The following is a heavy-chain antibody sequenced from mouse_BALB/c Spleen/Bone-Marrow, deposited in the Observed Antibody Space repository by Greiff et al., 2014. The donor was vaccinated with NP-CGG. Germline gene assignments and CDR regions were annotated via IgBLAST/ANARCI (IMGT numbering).Heavy chain of an antibody. CDR2: INPGSGGT. D-gene: IGHD3-3*01. V-gene: IGHV1-54*01. CDR1: GYAFTNYL. J-gene: IGHJ2*01. Sequence: VQLQQSGAELVRPGTSVKVSCKASGYAFTNYLIEWVKQRPGQGLEWIGMINPGSGGTNYNEKFKGKATLTADKSSSTAYMQLSSLTSDDSAVYSWARRDGSYFDYWGQGTTLTISS. CDR3: ARRDGSYFDY.